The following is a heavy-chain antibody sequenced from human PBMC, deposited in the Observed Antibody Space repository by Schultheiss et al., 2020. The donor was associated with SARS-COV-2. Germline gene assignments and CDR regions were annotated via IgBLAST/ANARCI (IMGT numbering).Heavy chain of an antibody. J-gene: IGHJ4*02. Sequence: GSLRLSCAVYGGSFTNYYWSWIRQPPGKGLAWIGEITHSGSTNYNPSLKSRVTISVDTSKNQFSLTVSSVTAADTALYYCARRGYTYGSPTFDYWGQGSLVTVSS. D-gene: IGHD5-18*01. CDR2: ITHSGST. V-gene: IGHV4-34*01. CDR3: ARRGYTYGSPTFDY. CDR1: GGSFTNYY.